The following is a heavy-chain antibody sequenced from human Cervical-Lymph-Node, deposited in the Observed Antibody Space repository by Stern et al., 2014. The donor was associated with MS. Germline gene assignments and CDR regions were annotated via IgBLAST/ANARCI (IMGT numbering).Heavy chain of an antibody. CDR3: ARAVGYSTDGYWFDS. Sequence: EVQLVESGGGLVRPGGSLRLSCAASGFTFSSYAMSWVRQAPGKGLEWVSGINGRGGDTFYADSVKGRFTISRDNAKNTLIMQVDTPRVEDTAVYFCARAVGYSTDGYWFDSWGQGTLVTVSS. CDR1: GFTFSSYA. V-gene: IGHV3-23*04. CDR2: INGRGGDT. J-gene: IGHJ5*01. D-gene: IGHD5-24*01.